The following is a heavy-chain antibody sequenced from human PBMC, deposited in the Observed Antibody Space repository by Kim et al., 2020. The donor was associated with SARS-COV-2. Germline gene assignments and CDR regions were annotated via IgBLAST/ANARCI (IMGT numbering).Heavy chain of an antibody. Sequence: GGSLRLSCAASGFTFSNYGMSWIRQSPGKGLEWFSAISTSGDVTNYPDSVKGRFTISRDNSKNTLSLQMNSLRTEDTALYYCAKGATDGISHYDFWGQGTLVTVSS. CDR1: GFTFSNYG. CDR2: ISTSGDVT. CDR3: AKGATDGISHYDF. J-gene: IGHJ4*02. V-gene: IGHV3-23*01. D-gene: IGHD6-13*01.